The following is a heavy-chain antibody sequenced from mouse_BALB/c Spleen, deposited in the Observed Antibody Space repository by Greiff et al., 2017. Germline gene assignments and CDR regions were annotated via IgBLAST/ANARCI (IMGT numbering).Heavy chain of an antibody. J-gene: IGHJ4*01. CDR2: INPSNGGT. CDR3: TREYGNSYAMDY. Sequence: QVQLQQSGAELVKPGASVKLSCKASGYTFTSYYMYWVKQRPGQGLEWIGEINPSNGGTNFNEKFKSKATLTVDKSSSTAYMQLSSLTSEDSAVYYCTREYGNSYAMDYWGQGTSVTVSS. CDR1: GYTFTSYY. V-gene: IGHV1S81*02. D-gene: IGHD2-10*02.